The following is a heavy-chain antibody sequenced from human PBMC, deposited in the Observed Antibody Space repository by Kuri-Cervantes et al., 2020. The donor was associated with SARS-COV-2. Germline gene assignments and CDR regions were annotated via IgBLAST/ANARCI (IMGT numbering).Heavy chain of an antibody. CDR3: AKDWEGNWGWDAFDI. V-gene: IGHV3-23*01. CDR1: GFTFSSYA. CDR2: ISGSGGST. J-gene: IGHJ3*02. D-gene: IGHD7-27*01. Sequence: GGSLRLSCAASGFTFSSYAMSWVRQAPGKGLEWVSAISGSGGSTYYADSVKGRFTISRDNSKNALYLQMNSLRAEDTAVYYCAKDWEGNWGWDAFDIWGQGTMVTVSS.